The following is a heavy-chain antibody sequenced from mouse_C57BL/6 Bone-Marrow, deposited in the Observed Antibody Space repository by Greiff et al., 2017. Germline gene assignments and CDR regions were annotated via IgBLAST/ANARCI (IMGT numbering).Heavy chain of an antibody. CDR1: GYTFTSYW. CDR2: IYPGSRST. CDR3: ARYGGYLPTWVAY. J-gene: IGHJ3*01. D-gene: IGHD2-3*01. Sequence: QVQLQQSGAELVKPGASVKMSCKASGYTFTSYWITWVKQRPGQGLEWIGDIYPGSRSTNYNEKFKSKATLTVDTSSSTAYMQLSSLTSEDSAVYYCARYGGYLPTWVAYWGQGTLVTVSA. V-gene: IGHV1-55*01.